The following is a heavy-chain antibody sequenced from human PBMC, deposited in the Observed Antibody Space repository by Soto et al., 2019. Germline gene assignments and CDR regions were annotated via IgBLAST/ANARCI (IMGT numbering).Heavy chain of an antibody. Sequence: QVQLVQSGAEVKEPGSSGKVSCKAAGYTFTDYRMHCVRQAPGQGLEWMGRINPSGGSTTYAQKFQGRVTMTRDTSTTTVYMELSSLRSEDTAVYYCARERGAWGQGTLVTVSS. CDR3: ARERGA. J-gene: IGHJ4*02. V-gene: IGHV1-46*01. CDR1: GYTFTDYR. CDR2: INPSGGST. D-gene: IGHD1-26*01.